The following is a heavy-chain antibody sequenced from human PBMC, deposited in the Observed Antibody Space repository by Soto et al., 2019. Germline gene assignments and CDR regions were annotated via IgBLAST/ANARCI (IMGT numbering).Heavy chain of an antibody. CDR1: GYSFTGYW. CDR3: VIQGKLPWVNY. D-gene: IGHD1-26*01. V-gene: IGHV5-51*01. CDR2: TYPGDSDT. J-gene: IGHJ4*02. Sequence: PGESLKISCTGSGYSFTGYWIGWVRQMPGKGLEWMGITYPGDSDTRYSPSFQGRVTISADKSIHTAYLQWSSLKASDTAMYYCVIQGKLPWVNYWGQGTLVTVSS.